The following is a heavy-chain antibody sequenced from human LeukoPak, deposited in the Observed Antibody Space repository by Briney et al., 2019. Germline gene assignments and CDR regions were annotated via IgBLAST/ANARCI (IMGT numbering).Heavy chain of an antibody. V-gene: IGHV3-21*01. CDR3: ARDYGGNSGYFDY. CDR2: ISSSSSYI. Sequence: GGSLRLSCAASGFTFSSYSMNWVRQAPGKGLEWVSSISSSSSYIYYADSVKGRFTISRDNAKNSLYLQMNSLRAEDTAVYYCARDYGGNSGYFDYWGREPWSPSPQ. CDR1: GFTFSSYS. J-gene: IGHJ4*02. D-gene: IGHD4-23*01.